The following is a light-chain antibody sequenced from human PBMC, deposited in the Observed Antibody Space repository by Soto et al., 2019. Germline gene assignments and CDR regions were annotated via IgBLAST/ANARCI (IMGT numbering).Light chain of an antibody. CDR2: KAS. J-gene: IGKJ5*01. CDR1: QSISSY. Sequence: DIQMTQSPSSLSASVGDRVTITCRASQSISSYLTWYQQKPGKAPNLLIYKASNLECGVPSRFSGSGSGTEFTLTISRLQPDDFAVYYCQQYDNWPPITFGQGTRLEIK. V-gene: IGKV1-5*03. CDR3: QQYDNWPPIT.